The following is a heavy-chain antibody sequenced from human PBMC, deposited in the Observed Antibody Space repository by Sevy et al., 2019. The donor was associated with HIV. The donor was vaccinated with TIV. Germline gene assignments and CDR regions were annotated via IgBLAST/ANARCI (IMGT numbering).Heavy chain of an antibody. Sequence: ASVKVSCKASGYTFTGYYIYWVRQAPGQGLECMGWMNPDSGGTDYAQKFQGRVTMTRDRSISTAYMELSSLRADDMAVYYCARPHRNYGGPVDYWGQGTLVTVSS. V-gene: IGHV1-2*02. J-gene: IGHJ4*02. D-gene: IGHD1-7*01. CDR2: MNPDSGGT. CDR1: GYTFTGYY. CDR3: ARPHRNYGGPVDY.